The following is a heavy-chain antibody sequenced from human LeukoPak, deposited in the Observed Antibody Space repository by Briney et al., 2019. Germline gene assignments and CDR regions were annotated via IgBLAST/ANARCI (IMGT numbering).Heavy chain of an antibody. CDR2: IYTSGST. V-gene: IGHV4-4*07. CDR3: ARDQYYYGSGSYYRTFDY. J-gene: IGHJ4*02. CDR1: GYSISSGYY. D-gene: IGHD3-10*01. Sequence: SETLSLTCTVSGYSISSGYYWGWIRQPAGKGLEWIGRIYTSGSTNYNPSLKSRVTMSVDTSKNQFSLKLSSVTAADTAVYYCARDQYYYGSGSYYRTFDYWGQGTLVTVSS.